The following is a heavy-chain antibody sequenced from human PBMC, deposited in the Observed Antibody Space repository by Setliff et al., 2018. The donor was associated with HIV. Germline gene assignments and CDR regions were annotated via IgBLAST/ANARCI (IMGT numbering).Heavy chain of an antibody. D-gene: IGHD6-19*01. Sequence: LRLSCAASGFTVSDTHMTWVRQAPGKGLEWVSFIYSDGRTYYGESVKGRFTISRDDSKNTLYLQMHSLRAEGTAIYYCAKDIAVTGRFGDFQNWGQGTLVTVSS. CDR3: AKDIAVTGRFGDFQN. CDR1: GFTVSDTH. J-gene: IGHJ1*01. CDR2: IYSDGRT. V-gene: IGHV3-53*01.